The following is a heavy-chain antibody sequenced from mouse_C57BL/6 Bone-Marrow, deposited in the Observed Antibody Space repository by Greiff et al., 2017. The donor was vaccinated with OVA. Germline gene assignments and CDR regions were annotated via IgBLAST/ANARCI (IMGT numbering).Heavy chain of an antibody. V-gene: IGHV10-1*01. Sequence: EAGGGLVQPKGSLKLSCAASGFSFNTYAMNWVRQAPGKGLEWVARIRSKSNNYATYYADSVKDRFTISRDDSESMLYLQMNNLKTEDTAMYYCVSSLGKGLFDYWGQGTTLTVSS. CDR1: GFSFNTYA. CDR3: VSSLGKGLFDY. D-gene: IGHD3-3*01. CDR2: IRSKSNNYAT. J-gene: IGHJ2*01.